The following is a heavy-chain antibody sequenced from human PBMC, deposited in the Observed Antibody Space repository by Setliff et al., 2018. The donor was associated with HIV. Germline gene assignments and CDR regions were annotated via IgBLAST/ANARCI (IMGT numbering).Heavy chain of an antibody. CDR1: GYSISNGYY. CDR3: ARFMRGIIIRDYYYGMDV. Sequence: SETLSLTCAVSGYSISNGYYWGWIRQPPGKGLEWIGNIYHSGNAYFHPSLKSRVTISVDTSKNQFSLNLTSVTAADTAVYYCARFMRGIIIRDYYYGMDVGGQGTTVTVSS. V-gene: IGHV4-38-2*01. CDR2: IYHSGNA. J-gene: IGHJ6*02. D-gene: IGHD3-10*01.